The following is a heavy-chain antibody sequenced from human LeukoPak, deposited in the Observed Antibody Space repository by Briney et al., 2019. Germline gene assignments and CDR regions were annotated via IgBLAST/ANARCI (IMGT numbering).Heavy chain of an antibody. J-gene: IGHJ4*02. D-gene: IGHD1-26*01. CDR2: INHSGST. CDR1: GGSIKSYY. CDR3: ARGIVGAPDY. Sequence: SETLSLTCTVSGGSIKSYYWSWIRQPPGKGLEWIGEINHSGSTNYNPSLKSRVTISVDTSENQFSLKLSSVTAADTAVYYCARGIVGAPDYWGQGTLVTVSS. V-gene: IGHV4-34*01.